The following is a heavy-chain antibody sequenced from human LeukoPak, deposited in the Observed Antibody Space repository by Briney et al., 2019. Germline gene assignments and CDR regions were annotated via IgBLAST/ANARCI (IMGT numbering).Heavy chain of an antibody. J-gene: IGHJ5*02. V-gene: IGHV3-74*01. CDR2: ISTDGRST. Sequence: PGGSLRLSCAASGFTFSSYWMHWVRQAPGKGLVWVSSISTDGRSTTYADSVKGRFTISRDNAKNTLYLQMSSLGAEDTAVYYCARDFLAGEAWGQGTLVTVSS. D-gene: IGHD2-21*01. CDR1: GFTFSSYW. CDR3: ARDFLAGEA.